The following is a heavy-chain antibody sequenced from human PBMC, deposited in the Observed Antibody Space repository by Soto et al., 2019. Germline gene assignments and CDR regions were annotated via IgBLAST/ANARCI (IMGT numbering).Heavy chain of an antibody. D-gene: IGHD5-18*01. J-gene: IGHJ4*02. V-gene: IGHV2-5*02. CDR3: AHSYSYGFFDY. CDR2: IYWDDDK. CDR1: GFSLSTSGVG. Sequence: QITLKESGPTLVKPTQTLTLTCTFSGFSLSTSGVGVGWIRQPPGKALEWLALIYWDDDKRYSPSLKSRLTITKDTSKNQVVLTMTNVDPVDTATYYCAHSYSYGFFDYWGQGTLVTVSS.